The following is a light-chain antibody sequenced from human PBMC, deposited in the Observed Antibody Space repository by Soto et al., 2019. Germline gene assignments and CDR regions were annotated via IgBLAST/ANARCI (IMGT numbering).Light chain of an antibody. J-gene: IGLJ3*02. CDR2: EVS. V-gene: IGLV2-14*01. CDR3: SSYTTNTTWV. CDR1: RSDIGVYKY. Sequence: QSALTQPASVSGSPGQSITISCTGTRSDIGVYKYVSWYQQHPGKAPKLMIYEVSNRPSGVSNRFSGSKSGITASLTISGLQTEDEADYYCSSYTTNTTWVFGGGTKLTVL.